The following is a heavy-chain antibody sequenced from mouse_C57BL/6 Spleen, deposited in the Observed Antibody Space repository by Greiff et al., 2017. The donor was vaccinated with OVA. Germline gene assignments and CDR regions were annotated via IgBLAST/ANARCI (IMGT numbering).Heavy chain of an antibody. CDR2: INPYNGDT. CDR1: GYSFTGYF. Sequence: VQLQESGPELVKPGASVKISCKASGYSFTGYFMNWVMQSHGKSLEWIGRINPYNGDTFYNQKFKGKATLTVDKSSSTAHMELRSLTSEDSAVYYCARNYDYDYWGKGTTLTVSS. D-gene: IGHD2-4*01. V-gene: IGHV1-20*01. CDR3: ARNYDYDY. J-gene: IGHJ2*01.